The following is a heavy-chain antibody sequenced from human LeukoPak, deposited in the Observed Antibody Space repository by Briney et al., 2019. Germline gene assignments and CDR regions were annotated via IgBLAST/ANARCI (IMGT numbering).Heavy chain of an antibody. CDR1: AGSVSNGNYY. CDR2: IYYTGTT. D-gene: IGHD6-13*01. CDR3: ARAPGSSSWLFDY. V-gene: IGHV4-61*01. Sequence: SETLSLTCTVSAGSVSNGNYYWSWLRQPPGKALEWIGYIYYTGTTYYIPSLEGRVTISVDTSKNQFSVKLNSVTAADTAVYYCARAPGSSSWLFDYWGQGTLVTVSS. J-gene: IGHJ4*02.